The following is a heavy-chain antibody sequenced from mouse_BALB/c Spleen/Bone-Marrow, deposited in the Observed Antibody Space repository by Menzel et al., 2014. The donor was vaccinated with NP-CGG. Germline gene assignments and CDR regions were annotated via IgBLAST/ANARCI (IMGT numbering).Heavy chain of an antibody. CDR1: GFSLTTYD. CDR3: ARRNGNFRYYAMDY. V-gene: IGHV2-2*01. D-gene: IGHD2-1*01. J-gene: IGHJ4*01. Sequence: VQLVESGPGLVQPSQSLSITCTASGFSLTTYDVVWVRRSPGKGLEWLGVIWSGGSTDYNAAFISRLSTNKDNSKSQVFFKMNNLQAYDTAIYYCARRNGNFRYYAMDYWGQGTSVTVSS. CDR2: IWSGGST.